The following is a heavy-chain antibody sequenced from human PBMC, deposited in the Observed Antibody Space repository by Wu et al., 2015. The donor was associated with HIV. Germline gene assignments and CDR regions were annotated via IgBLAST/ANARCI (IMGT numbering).Heavy chain of an antibody. CDR2: INPSGGST. CDR1: GYTFTSYY. V-gene: IGHV1-46*01. CDR3: ARAYYGSGSYYNEAIKYNWFDP. D-gene: IGHD3-10*01. Sequence: QVQLVQSGAEVKKPGASVKVSCKASGYTFTSYYMHWVRQAPGQGLEWMGIINPSGGSTSYAQKFQGRVTMTRDTSTSTVYMELSSLRSEDTAVYYCARAYYGSGSYYNEAIKYNWFDPWGQGTLVTVS. J-gene: IGHJ5*02.